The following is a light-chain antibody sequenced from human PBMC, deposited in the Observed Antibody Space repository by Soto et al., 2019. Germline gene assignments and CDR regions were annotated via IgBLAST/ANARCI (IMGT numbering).Light chain of an antibody. V-gene: IGKV3-20*01. CDR3: HQYCSPPRT. Sequence: EIVLTQSPGTLSLSPGERATLSCTASQSVTRNYLAWYQQKPGQAPGLLIYGASNRATGISDRFSGSGSGTDFTLTISRLEPEDFAVYYCHQYCSPPRTFGQGTKVEIK. CDR2: GAS. J-gene: IGKJ1*01. CDR1: QSVTRNY.